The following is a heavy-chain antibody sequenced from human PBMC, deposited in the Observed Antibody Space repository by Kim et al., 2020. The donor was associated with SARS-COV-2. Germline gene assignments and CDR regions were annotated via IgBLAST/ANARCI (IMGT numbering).Heavy chain of an antibody. D-gene: IGHD3-16*01. CDR3: AKEGGH. CDR2: INRSGGGT. Sequence: ASVKVSCKASGFTFTFYSMHWVRQAPGQGREWMGRINRSGGGTNYAQKLQGRVTMTGDTSTNTVYMELSSLSSDETAGYYRAKEGGHWGQGTLLTGSS. CDR1: GFTFTFYS. V-gene: IGHV1-46*01. J-gene: IGHJ4*02.